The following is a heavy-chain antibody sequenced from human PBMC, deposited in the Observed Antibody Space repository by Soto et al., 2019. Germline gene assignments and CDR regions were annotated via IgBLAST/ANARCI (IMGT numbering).Heavy chain of an antibody. CDR2: IYYSGST. CDR1: GGSISSRDYY. V-gene: IGHV4-30-4*01. J-gene: IGHJ4*02. Sequence: ASETLSLTCTVSGGSISSRDYYWRWIRQPPGKGLEWIGYIYYSGSTYYNPSLKSRVTISVDTSKNQFSLKLSSVTAADTAVYYCARQYSSSWYYFDYWGQGTLVTVSS. CDR3: ARQYSSSWYYFDY. D-gene: IGHD6-13*01.